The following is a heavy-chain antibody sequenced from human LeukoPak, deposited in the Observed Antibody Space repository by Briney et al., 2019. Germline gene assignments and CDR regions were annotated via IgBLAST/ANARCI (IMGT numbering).Heavy chain of an antibody. J-gene: IGHJ4*02. CDR3: AGVLGKWPRGYFDY. CDR2: ISSSSSYI. Sequence: PGGSLRLSCAASGFTFSSYSMNWVRQAPGKGLEWVSSISSSSSYIYYADSVKGRFTISRDNAKNSLYLQMNSLRAEDTAVYYCAGVLGKWPRGYFDYWGQGTLVTVSS. D-gene: IGHD5-12*01. V-gene: IGHV3-21*01. CDR1: GFTFSSYS.